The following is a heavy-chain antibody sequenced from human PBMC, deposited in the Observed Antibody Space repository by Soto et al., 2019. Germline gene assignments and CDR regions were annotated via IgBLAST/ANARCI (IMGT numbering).Heavy chain of an antibody. J-gene: IGHJ6*02. CDR3: AREAYAYSSSWPYYYYYGMDV. Sequence: VSCKASGYTFTGYYMHWVRQAPGQGLEWMGWINPNSGGTNYAQKFQGRVTMTRDTSISTAYMELSRLRSDDTAVYYCAREAYAYSSSWPYYYYYGMDVWGQGTTVTVSS. CDR2: INPNSGGT. CDR1: GYTFTGYY. V-gene: IGHV1-2*02. D-gene: IGHD6-13*01.